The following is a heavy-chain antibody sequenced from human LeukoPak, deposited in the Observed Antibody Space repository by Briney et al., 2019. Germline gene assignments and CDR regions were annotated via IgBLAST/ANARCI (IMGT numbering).Heavy chain of an antibody. Sequence: VASAKVSCKASGYIFTGQYIHWVRQAPGQGLEWMGRINPENGGTDYAKKFKGRVAMTRDTSISTAYMDLTRLRSDDSAVYHCARDRGWDAFDIWGQGTLVTVSS. J-gene: IGHJ3*02. CDR2: INPENGGT. CDR1: GYIFTGQY. V-gene: IGHV1-2*06. D-gene: IGHD3-10*01. CDR3: ARDRGWDAFDI.